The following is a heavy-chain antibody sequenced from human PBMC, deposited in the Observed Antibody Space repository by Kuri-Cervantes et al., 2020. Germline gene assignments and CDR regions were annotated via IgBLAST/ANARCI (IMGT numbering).Heavy chain of an antibody. CDR3: ARSLDGSGSYYSADAFDI. Sequence: GSLRLSCAVSGYSISSGYYWGWIRQPPGKGLEWIGSIYHSGSTYYNPSLKSRVTISVDTSKNQFSLKLSSVTAADTAVYYCARSLDGSGSYYSADAFDIWGQGTMVTVSS. CDR1: GYSISSGYY. D-gene: IGHD3-10*01. V-gene: IGHV4-38-2*01. CDR2: IYHSGST. J-gene: IGHJ3*02.